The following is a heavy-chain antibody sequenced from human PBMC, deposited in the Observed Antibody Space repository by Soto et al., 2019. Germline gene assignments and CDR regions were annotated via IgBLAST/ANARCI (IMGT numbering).Heavy chain of an antibody. CDR2: ISYEGINK. J-gene: IGHJ6*01. CDR3: ARVNPGNNLYYFNGLYV. Sequence: GGSLRLSCAASGFNFGIYSIHWVRQAPCKGLEWVALISYEGINKYYADSVKGRFTISRDNSKSTLFLQMDILRLEDTGVYYCARVNPGNNLYYFNGLYVWGQGNSVNVYS. V-gene: IGHV3-30-3*01. D-gene: IGHD1-1*01. CDR1: GFNFGIYS.